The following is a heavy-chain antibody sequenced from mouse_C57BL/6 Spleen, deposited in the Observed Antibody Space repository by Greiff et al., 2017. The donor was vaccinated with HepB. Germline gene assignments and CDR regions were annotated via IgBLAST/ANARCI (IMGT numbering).Heavy chain of an antibody. Sequence: VQVVESGAELVKPGASVKISCKASGYAFSSYWMNWVKQRPGKGLEWIGQIYPGDGDTNYNGKFKGKATLTADKSSSTAYMQLSSLTSEDSAVYFCARDGRSSYYFDYWGQGTTLTVSS. V-gene: IGHV1-80*01. CDR2: IYPGDGDT. D-gene: IGHD1-1*01. CDR3: ARDGRSSYYFDY. CDR1: GYAFSSYW. J-gene: IGHJ2*01.